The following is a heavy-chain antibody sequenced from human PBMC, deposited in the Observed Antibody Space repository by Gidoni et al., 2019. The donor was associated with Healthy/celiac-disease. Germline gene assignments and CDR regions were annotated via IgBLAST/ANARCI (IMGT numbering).Heavy chain of an antibody. CDR3: AKDTSDILTGIDY. D-gene: IGHD3-9*01. CDR1: GFTFEDYA. Sequence: EVQLVESGGGLVQPGRSLSLSCAASGFTFEDYAMPWVRQAPGKGLEWVSGLNWNSGNIDYADSVKGRFTISRDNAKNSLYLQMNSLRAEDTALYFCAKDTSDILTGIDYWGQGTLVTVSS. V-gene: IGHV3-9*01. J-gene: IGHJ4*02. CDR2: LNWNSGNI.